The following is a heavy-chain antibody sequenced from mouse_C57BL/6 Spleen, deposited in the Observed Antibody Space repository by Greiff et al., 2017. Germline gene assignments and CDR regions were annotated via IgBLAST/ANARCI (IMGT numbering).Heavy chain of an antibody. CDR2: IYPGSGNT. J-gene: IGHJ2*01. Sequence: QVQLQQSRAELVRPGASVKLSCKASGYTFTDYYINWVKQRPGQGLEWIARIYPGSGNTYYNEKFKGKATLTAEKSSSTAYMQLSSLTSEDSAVYFCAIYDYDVGYFDYWGQGTTLTVSS. V-gene: IGHV1-76*01. CDR3: AIYDYDVGYFDY. D-gene: IGHD2-4*01. CDR1: GYTFTDYY.